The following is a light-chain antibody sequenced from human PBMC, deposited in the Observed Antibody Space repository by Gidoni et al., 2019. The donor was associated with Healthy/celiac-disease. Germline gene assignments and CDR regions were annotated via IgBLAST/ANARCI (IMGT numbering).Light chain of an antibody. CDR1: QSISSW. V-gene: IGKV1-5*03. J-gene: IGKJ1*01. CDR2: KAS. CDR3: QQYNSYSTWT. Sequence: DIQITQSPSTLSASVGDRVTITCRASQSISSWLAWYQQKPGKAPKLLIYKASSLESGFPSRFSGSGSGTEFTLTISSLQHDDFATYYCQQYNSYSTWTFGQGTKVEIK.